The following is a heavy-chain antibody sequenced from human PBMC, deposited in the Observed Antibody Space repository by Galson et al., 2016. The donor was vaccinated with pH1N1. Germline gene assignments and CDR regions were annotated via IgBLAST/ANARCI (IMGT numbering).Heavy chain of an antibody. CDR2: IKPDGSEI. CDR1: TFTFSLYW. D-gene: IGHD1-1*01. V-gene: IGHV3-7*01. J-gene: IGHJ6*02. Sequence: SLRLSCAASTFTFSLYWMSWVRQAPGKGLEWVANIKPDGSEIYYVASVKGRFTISRDSANRSLYLQMNSLRDEDTAVYYCAREKLERRGGYFYGMDVWGQGTTVTV. CDR3: AREKLERRGGYFYGMDV.